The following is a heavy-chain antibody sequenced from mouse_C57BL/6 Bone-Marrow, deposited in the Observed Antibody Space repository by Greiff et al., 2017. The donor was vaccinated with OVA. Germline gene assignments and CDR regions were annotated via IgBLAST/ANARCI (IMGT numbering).Heavy chain of an antibody. Sequence: QVQLQQSGPELVKPGASVKISCKASGYSFTSYYIHWVKQRPGQGLEWIGWIYPGSGNTKYNEKFKGKATLTADTSSSTAYMQLSSLTSEDSAVYYCARGMTYYGSSYVWYFDVWGTGTTVTVSS. J-gene: IGHJ1*03. CDR2: IYPGSGNT. CDR3: ARGMTYYGSSYVWYFDV. CDR1: GYSFTSYY. D-gene: IGHD1-1*01. V-gene: IGHV1-66*01.